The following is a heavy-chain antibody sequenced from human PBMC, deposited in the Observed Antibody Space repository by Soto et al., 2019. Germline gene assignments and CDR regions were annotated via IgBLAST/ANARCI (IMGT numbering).Heavy chain of an antibody. CDR3: ARYYGDYRNWFDP. D-gene: IGHD4-17*01. V-gene: IGHV4-31*03. CDR2: IYYSGST. J-gene: IGHJ5*02. Sequence: PSETLSLTCTVSGGSISSGGYYWSWIRQHPGKGLEWIGYIYYSGSTYYSPSLKSRITISVDTSKNQFYLKLSSVTAADTAVYYCARYYGDYRNWFDPWGQGTLVTVSS. CDR1: GGSISSGGYY.